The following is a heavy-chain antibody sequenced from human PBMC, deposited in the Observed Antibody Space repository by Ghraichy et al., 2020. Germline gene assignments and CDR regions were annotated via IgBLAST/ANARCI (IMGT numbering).Heavy chain of an antibody. CDR3: ARRRYSYDLYFDH. D-gene: IGHD5-18*01. V-gene: IGHV4-59*12. J-gene: IGHJ4*02. CDR1: GALISGYY. CDR2: IYNNENT. Sequence: SETLSLTCSVSGALISGYYWSWVRQPPGKGLEWIGYIYNNENTNYNPSLKSRVTMSVDTSKKQFSLKLRSVTAADTAVYFCARRRYSYDLYFDHWGQGTLVTVSS.